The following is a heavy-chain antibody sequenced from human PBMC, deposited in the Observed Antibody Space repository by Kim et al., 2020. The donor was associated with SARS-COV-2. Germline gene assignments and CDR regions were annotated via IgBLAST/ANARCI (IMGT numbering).Heavy chain of an antibody. D-gene: IGHD6-13*01. CDR1: GYTFTSYA. CDR2: INAGNGNT. J-gene: IGHJ4*02. Sequence: ASVKVSCKASGYTFTSYAMHWVRQAPGQRLEWMGWINAGNGNTKYSQKFQGRVTITRDTSASTAYMELSSLRSEDTAVYYCARDHAGQLVGDPYYFDYWGQGTLVTVSS. CDR3: ARDHAGQLVGDPYYFDY. V-gene: IGHV1-3*01.